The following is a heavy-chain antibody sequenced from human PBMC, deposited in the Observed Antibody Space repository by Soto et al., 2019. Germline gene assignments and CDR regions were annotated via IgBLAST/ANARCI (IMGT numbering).Heavy chain of an antibody. D-gene: IGHD2-8*02. Sequence: SETLSLTCTVSGGSFSPNYWSWIRQPPGKGLEWIGEINHSGSSNYNPSLNSRATISVDTSKNQFSLKLTSVTAADTAVYYCARDKITGLFDYWGQGTLVTVSS. CDR1: GGSFSPNY. V-gene: IGHV4-34*01. CDR2: INHSGSS. J-gene: IGHJ4*02. CDR3: ARDKITGLFDY.